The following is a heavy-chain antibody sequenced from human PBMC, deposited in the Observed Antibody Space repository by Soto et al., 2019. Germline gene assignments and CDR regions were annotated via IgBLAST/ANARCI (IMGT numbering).Heavy chain of an antibody. Sequence: EVQLLESGGGLVQPGGALRLSCAASGFTFSSHAMSWVRQAPGKGLEWISSISAGSEGAYYADSVRGGFTISIDNSNXXXXXXXXXXXXXXXXXXXXARDLWWYLHWGQGTLVTVSS. CDR1: GFTFSSHA. CDR3: ARDLWWYLH. J-gene: IGHJ4*02. CDR2: ISAGSEGA. V-gene: IGHV3-23*01. D-gene: IGHD2-15*01.